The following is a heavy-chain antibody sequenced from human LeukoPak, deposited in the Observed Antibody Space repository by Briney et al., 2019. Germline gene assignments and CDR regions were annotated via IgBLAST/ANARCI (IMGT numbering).Heavy chain of an antibody. D-gene: IGHD1-7*01. J-gene: IGHJ6*02. V-gene: IGHV4-34*01. Sequence: SETLSLTCAVYGGSFSGYYWSWVRQPPGKGLEWIEEINHSGSTNYNPSLKSRVTISVDTSKNQFSLKLSSVTAADTAVYYCARARNWNYPNYYYGMDVWGQGTTVTVSS. CDR1: GGSFSGYY. CDR2: INHSGST. CDR3: ARARNWNYPNYYYGMDV.